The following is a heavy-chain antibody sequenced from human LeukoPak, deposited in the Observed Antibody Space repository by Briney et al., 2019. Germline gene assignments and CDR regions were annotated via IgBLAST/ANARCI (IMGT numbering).Heavy chain of an antibody. CDR2: ISYDGSNK. CDR1: GFTFSSYA. J-gene: IGHJ4*02. CDR3: ARLVIINYFDY. V-gene: IGHV3-30*04. D-gene: IGHD3-9*01. Sequence: GRSLRLSCAASGFTFSSYAMHWVRQAPGKGLEWVAVISYDGSNKYYADSVKGRFTISRDNSKNTLYLQMNSLRAVDTAVYYCARLVIINYFDYWGQGTLVTVSS.